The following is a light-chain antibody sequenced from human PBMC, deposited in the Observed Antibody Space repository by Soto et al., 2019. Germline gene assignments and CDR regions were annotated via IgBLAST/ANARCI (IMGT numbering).Light chain of an antibody. V-gene: IGKV3-11*01. CDR2: DAS. J-gene: IGKJ3*01. Sequence: VSLTTEERATLSCRASQSVNNYLAWYQQRPGQAPRLLIYDASNRATGIPARFSGSGSGTDFTLTISILEPEDFIVYYCQLPANLPFSFGPRSKVDIK. CDR1: QSVNNY. CDR3: QLPANLPFS.